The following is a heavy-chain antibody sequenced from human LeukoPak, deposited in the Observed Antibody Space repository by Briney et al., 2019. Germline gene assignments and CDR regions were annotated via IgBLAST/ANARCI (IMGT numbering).Heavy chain of an antibody. CDR2: ISSSGSTI. Sequence: GGSLRLSCAASGFTFSSYEMNWVRQAPGKGLEWVSYISSSGSTIYYADSVKGRFTISRDNAKTSLYLQMNSLRAEDTAVYYCARDIGGYHYYGMDVWGQGTTVTVSS. J-gene: IGHJ6*02. CDR3: ARDIGGYHYYGMDV. V-gene: IGHV3-48*03. D-gene: IGHD4-23*01. CDR1: GFTFSSYE.